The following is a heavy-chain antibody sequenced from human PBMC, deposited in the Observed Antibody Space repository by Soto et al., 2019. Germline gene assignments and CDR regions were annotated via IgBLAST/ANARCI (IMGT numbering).Heavy chain of an antibody. CDR2: ISPYSGHT. D-gene: IGHD2-8*01. V-gene: IGHV1-18*04. Sequence: QGQLVQSGGEVTKPGASVKVSCNASGYTFTSYGISWVRQAPGQGLEWMGWISPYSGHTKDAQKVQGRVTLTTETSTGTAYMELRSLASDDTAVYYCAGDRCTTAKCYTHHLDVWGQGTTVIVSS. CDR3: AGDRCTTAKCYTHHLDV. J-gene: IGHJ6*02. CDR1: GYTFTSYG.